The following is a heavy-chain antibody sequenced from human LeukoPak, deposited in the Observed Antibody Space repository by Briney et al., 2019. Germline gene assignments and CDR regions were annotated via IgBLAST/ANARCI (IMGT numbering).Heavy chain of an antibody. Sequence: APVKVSCMASGYTFTSYGISWVRPAPGQGVAWMGWISAYNGNTNYVQKLQGRVTMTTDTSTSTAYMELRSLRSDDTAVYYCARDQNYDFWSGYYPYYYYYMDVWGKGTTVTVSS. J-gene: IGHJ6*03. V-gene: IGHV1-18*01. D-gene: IGHD3-3*01. CDR1: GYTFTSYG. CDR2: ISAYNGNT. CDR3: ARDQNYDFWSGYYPYYYYYMDV.